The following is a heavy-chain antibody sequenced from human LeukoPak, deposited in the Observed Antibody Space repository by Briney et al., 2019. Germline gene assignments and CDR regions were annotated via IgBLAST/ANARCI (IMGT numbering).Heavy chain of an antibody. Sequence: SETLSPTCTVSGGSISSYYWSWIRQPAGKGLEWIGRIYTSGSTNYNPSLKSRVTMSVDTSKNQFSLKLSSVTAADTAVYYCASAQNYCDSSGHDPWGQGTLVTVSS. J-gene: IGHJ5*02. CDR1: GGSISSYY. CDR2: IYTSGST. D-gene: IGHD3-22*01. CDR3: ASAQNYCDSSGHDP. V-gene: IGHV4-4*07.